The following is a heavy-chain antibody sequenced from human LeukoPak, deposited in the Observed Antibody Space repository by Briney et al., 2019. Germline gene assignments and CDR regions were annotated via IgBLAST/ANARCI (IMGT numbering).Heavy chain of an antibody. Sequence: SETLSLTCAVYDGSFSDYYWTWIRQSPGKGLEWIGEINDHSGNTNYNPSLNSRVSISLEKSKNQLSLELRSVTAADTAVYYCARGRIAMIVVVHSFYYGMDVWGQGTTVTVSS. CDR3: ARGRIAMIVVVHSFYYGMDV. J-gene: IGHJ6*02. CDR2: INDHSGNT. V-gene: IGHV4-34*01. CDR1: DGSFSDYY. D-gene: IGHD3-22*01.